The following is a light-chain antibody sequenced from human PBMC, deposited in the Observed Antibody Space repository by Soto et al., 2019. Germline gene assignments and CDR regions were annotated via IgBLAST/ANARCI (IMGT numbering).Light chain of an antibody. V-gene: IGKV2-28*01. Sequence: DIVMTQSPLSLPVTPGEPASISCRSSQSLLHSNGYNYLDWYLQKPGQSPQLLIYLGSQRLSGVPDRFSGSGAGTDFTLTISRVEAEDVGVYYCMQVTQFPLTFGGGTKVDIK. CDR2: LGS. CDR3: MQVTQFPLT. J-gene: IGKJ4*01. CDR1: QSLLHSNGYNY.